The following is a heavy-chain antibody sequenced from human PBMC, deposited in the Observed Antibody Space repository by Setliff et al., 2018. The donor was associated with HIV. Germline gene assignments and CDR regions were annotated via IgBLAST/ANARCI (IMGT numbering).Heavy chain of an antibody. CDR1: GYTLTTYG. D-gene: IGHD1-26*01. Sequence: ASVKVSCKASGYTLTTYGISWVRRAPGQGLQWMGWLNTETGNSMYAQGFTGRFVFSLDTSVSTAFPQINSLKAEDTAMYYCARVGSYWSTFDYWGQGALVTVSS. J-gene: IGHJ4*02. CDR3: ARVGSYWSTFDY. CDR2: LNTETGNS. V-gene: IGHV7-4-1*02.